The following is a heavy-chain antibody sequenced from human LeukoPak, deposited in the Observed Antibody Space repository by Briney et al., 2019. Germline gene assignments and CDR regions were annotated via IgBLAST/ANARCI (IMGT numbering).Heavy chain of an antibody. CDR2: IYYSGTT. J-gene: IGHJ5*02. CDR1: DYSISSGYY. Sequence: SETLSLTCTVSDYSISSGYYWGWIRQPPGKGLEWIGSIYYSGTTHYNPSLGSRVAISVDTSKNQFSLKLASVTAADTAIYYCAKGAGGFSYYNWFDPWGQGTLVTVSS. CDR3: AKGAGGFSYYNWFDP. D-gene: IGHD5-18*01. V-gene: IGHV4-38-2*02.